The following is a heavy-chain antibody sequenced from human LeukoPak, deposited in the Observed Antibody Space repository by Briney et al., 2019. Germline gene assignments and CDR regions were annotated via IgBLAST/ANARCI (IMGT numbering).Heavy chain of an antibody. D-gene: IGHD6-19*01. J-gene: IGHJ5*02. V-gene: IGHV4-34*01. CDR2: VDQSGAT. Sequence: SETLSLTCGVCGGSSSDDFDFWTWVRQFPGKGLEWIGEVDQSGATNYNPSLKGRVSMSLDTSKKHFSLKLRSVTASDTALYFCARGFIAVAGTALNWFDPWGPGTLVTVSS. CDR1: GGSSSDDF. CDR3: ARGFIAVAGTALNWFDP.